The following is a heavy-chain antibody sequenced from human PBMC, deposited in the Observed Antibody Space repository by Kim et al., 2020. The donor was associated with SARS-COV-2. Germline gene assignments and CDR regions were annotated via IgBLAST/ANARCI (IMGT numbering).Heavy chain of an antibody. Sequence: GGSLRLSCAASGFTFSSYGMHWVRQAPGKGLEWVAVIWYDGSNKYYADSVKGRFTISRDNSKNTLYLQMNSLRAEDTAVYYCARSTWWLWGGYYGMDVWGQGTTVTVSS. J-gene: IGHJ6*02. CDR2: IWYDGSNK. V-gene: IGHV3-33*01. D-gene: IGHD3-22*01. CDR1: GFTFSSYG. CDR3: ARSTWWLWGGYYGMDV.